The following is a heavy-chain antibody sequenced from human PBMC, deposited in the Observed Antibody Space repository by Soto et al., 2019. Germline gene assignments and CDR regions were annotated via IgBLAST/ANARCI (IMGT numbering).Heavy chain of an antibody. CDR1: GGTFSSYA. V-gene: IGHV1-69*13. J-gene: IGHJ4*02. D-gene: IGHD3-22*01. CDR3: ARGSYYDSSGYQLNYFDY. Sequence: GASVKVSCKASGGTFSSYAISWVRQAPGQGLEWMGGIIPIFGTANYAQKFQGRVTITADESTSTAYMELSSLRSEDTAVYYCARGSYYDSSGYQLNYFDYWGQGTLVTVSS. CDR2: IIPIFGTA.